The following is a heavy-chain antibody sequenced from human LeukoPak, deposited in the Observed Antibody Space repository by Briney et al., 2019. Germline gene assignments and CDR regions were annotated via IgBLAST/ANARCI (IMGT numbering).Heavy chain of an antibody. V-gene: IGHV3-23*01. CDR3: TKFDY. J-gene: IGHJ4*02. CDR2: ISGSGDTT. CDR1: GFTFSKYA. Sequence: GGSLRLSCEASGFTFSKYAMHWVRQAPGKGLEWVSGISGSGDTTKYADSVKGRFTIFRDNSKNTLYLQMNSLRVDDTAVYYCTKFDYWGQGVLVTVSS.